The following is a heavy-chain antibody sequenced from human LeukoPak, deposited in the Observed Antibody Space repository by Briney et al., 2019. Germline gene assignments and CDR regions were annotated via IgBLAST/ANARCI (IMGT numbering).Heavy chain of an antibody. V-gene: IGHV3-7*01. Sequence: PGGSLRLSCAASGFTFSSYWMSWVRQAPGKGLEWVANIKQDGSEKYYVDSVKGRFTISRDNAKNSLYLQMNSLRAEDTAVYYYARVTMITRRSDAFDIWGQGTMVTVSS. D-gene: IGHD3-16*01. CDR3: ARVTMITRRSDAFDI. CDR2: IKQDGSEK. J-gene: IGHJ3*02. CDR1: GFTFSSYW.